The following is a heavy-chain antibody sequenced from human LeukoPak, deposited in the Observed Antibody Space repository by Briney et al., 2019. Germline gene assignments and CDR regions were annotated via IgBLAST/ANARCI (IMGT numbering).Heavy chain of an antibody. D-gene: IGHD5-18*01. V-gene: IGHV3-11*04. CDR1: GFTVSSNY. J-gene: IGHJ4*02. CDR2: ISSSGRNI. CDR3: ARDLVQLWSKDY. Sequence: GGSLRLSCAASGFTVSSNYMSWVRQAPGKGLGWVSYISSSGRNIYYADSVNGRFTISRDNAKNSLYLQMNSLRAEDTAVYYCARDLVQLWSKDYWGQGTLVTVSS.